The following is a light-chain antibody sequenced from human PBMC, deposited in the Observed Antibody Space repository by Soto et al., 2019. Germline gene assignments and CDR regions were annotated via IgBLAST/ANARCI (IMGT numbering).Light chain of an antibody. J-gene: IGKJ4*01. CDR2: AAS. CDR3: KQYNHWPLT. V-gene: IGKV3-15*01. CDR1: QGLGTN. Sequence: EVVTTQSPATLSVSPGERATLSCRASQGLGTNLAWYQQKPGQAPRLLIYAASTRATGVQGRFSGSGSGTEFTLTIRSLQSEDFAVYYCKQYNHWPLTFGGGTKVDI.